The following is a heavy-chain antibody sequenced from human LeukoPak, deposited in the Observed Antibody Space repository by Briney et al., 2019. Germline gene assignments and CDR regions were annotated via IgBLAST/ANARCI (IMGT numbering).Heavy chain of an antibody. CDR2: MNPNSGNT. V-gene: IGHV1-8*01. CDR3: ARGRHSYDYVWGSYRPPVD. CDR1: GYTFTSYD. Sequence: ASVKVSCTASGYTFTSYDINWVRQATGQGLEWMGWMNPNSGNTGYAQKFQGRVTMTRNTSISTAYMELSSLRSEDTAVYYCARGRHSYDYVWGSYRPPVDWGQGTLVTVSS. D-gene: IGHD3-16*02. J-gene: IGHJ4*02.